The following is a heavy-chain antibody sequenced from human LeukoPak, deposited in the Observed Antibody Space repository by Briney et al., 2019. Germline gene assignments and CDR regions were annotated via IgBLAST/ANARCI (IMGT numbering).Heavy chain of an antibody. Sequence: GASLRLSCAASGFTFSSYAMSWVRQAPGKGLEWVSVISGSGGRTYYADSVKGRFTISRDNSKNTLYLQMNSLRAEDTAVYYCAKGVTTGTTLIGVDYWGQGTLVTVSS. J-gene: IGHJ4*02. CDR1: GFTFSSYA. V-gene: IGHV3-23*01. CDR2: ISGSGGRT. D-gene: IGHD1-1*01. CDR3: AKGVTTGTTLIGVDY.